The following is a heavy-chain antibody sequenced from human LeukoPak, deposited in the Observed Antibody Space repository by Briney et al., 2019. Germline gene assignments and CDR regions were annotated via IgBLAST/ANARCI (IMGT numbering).Heavy chain of an antibody. D-gene: IGHD3-22*01. J-gene: IGHJ4*02. Sequence: GGSLRLSCAASGFTFDDYAMHWVRQAPGKGLEWVSGIYWNSGTIVYAGSVKGRFSMSRDNVKNSLYLQMNSLRVEDTAMYYCAKGGSYDSSGYYSNPLYYFDSWGQGTLVTVSS. CDR2: IYWNSGTI. CDR3: AKGGSYDSSGYYSNPLYYFDS. V-gene: IGHV3-9*01. CDR1: GFTFDDYA.